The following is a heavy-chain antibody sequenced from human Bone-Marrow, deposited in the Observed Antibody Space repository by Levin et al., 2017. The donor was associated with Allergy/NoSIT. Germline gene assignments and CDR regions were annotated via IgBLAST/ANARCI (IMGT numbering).Heavy chain of an antibody. Sequence: RAGGSLRLSCAASGFTFSSYGMHWVRQAPGKGLEWVAVIWYDGSNKYYADSVKGRFTISRDNSKNTLYLQMNSLRAEDTAVYYCAVAGYSGSYYSDYWGQGTLVTVSS. V-gene: IGHV3-33*01. D-gene: IGHD1-26*01. J-gene: IGHJ4*02. CDR3: AVAGYSGSYYSDY. CDR2: IWYDGSNK. CDR1: GFTFSSYG.